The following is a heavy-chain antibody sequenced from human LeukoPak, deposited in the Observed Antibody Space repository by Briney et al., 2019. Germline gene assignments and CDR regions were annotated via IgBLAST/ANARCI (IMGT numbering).Heavy chain of an antibody. CDR3: AKVPGYCSGGSCSFEYFQA. J-gene: IGHJ1*01. D-gene: IGHD2-15*01. V-gene: IGHV3-7*05. Sequence: PGGSLRLACAASGFTFSNYWMTWVRQAPGKGLEWVANIKEDGSEKYYVDSVKGRFTISRDNAKNSLYLQMNSLRAEDTAVYYCAKVPGYCSGGSCSFEYFQAGGQGTLVPVSS. CDR2: IKEDGSEK. CDR1: GFTFSNYW.